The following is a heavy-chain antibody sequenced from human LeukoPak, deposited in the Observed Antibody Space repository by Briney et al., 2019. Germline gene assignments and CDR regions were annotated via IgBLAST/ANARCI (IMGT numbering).Heavy chain of an antibody. D-gene: IGHD5-18*01. J-gene: IGHJ4*02. Sequence: PSQTLSLTCTVSGGSISSGGYSWSWIRQHPGKGLEWIGYIYYSGSTYYNPSLESRVTISVDTSKNQFSLKLSSVTAADTAVYYCARSGRVLTAMVWGGFDYWGQGTLVTVSS. CDR2: IYYSGST. V-gene: IGHV4-31*03. CDR3: ARSGRVLTAMVWGGFDY. CDR1: GGSISSGGYS.